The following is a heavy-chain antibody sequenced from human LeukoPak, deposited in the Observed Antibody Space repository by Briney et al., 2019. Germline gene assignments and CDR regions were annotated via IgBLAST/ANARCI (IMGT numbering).Heavy chain of an antibody. J-gene: IGHJ4*02. D-gene: IGHD5-24*01. CDR2: ITGDGSTA. CDR1: GFTFSNYA. CDR3: ARDGVATTPFDY. Sequence: GGSLRLSCAVSGFTFSNYAMTWVRQAPGKGLVWVSLITGDGSTAIYADSVKGRFTVSRDNAKNTLYLQMNSLRAEDTAVYYCARDGVATTPFDYWGQGILVTVSS. V-gene: IGHV3-74*01.